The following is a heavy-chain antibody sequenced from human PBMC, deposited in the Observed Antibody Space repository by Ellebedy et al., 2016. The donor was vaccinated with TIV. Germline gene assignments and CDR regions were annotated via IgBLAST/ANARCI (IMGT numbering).Heavy chain of an antibody. CDR1: GFTFSSHW. CDR3: ARDGSEWSRDH. Sequence: GGSLRLXXAASGFTFSSHWMTWVRQAPGKGLEWVANIKQDGTEEYYVDSVKGRFTISRDNAKNSLYLQMNSLRAEDTAVYYCARDGSEWSRDHWGQGTLVTVSS. CDR2: IKQDGTEE. V-gene: IGHV3-7*01. D-gene: IGHD3-3*01. J-gene: IGHJ4*02.